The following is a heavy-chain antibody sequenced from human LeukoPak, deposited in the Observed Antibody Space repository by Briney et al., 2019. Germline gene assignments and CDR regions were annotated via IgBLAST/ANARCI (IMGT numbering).Heavy chain of an antibody. CDR2: ITPNSGGT. D-gene: IGHD3-9*01. J-gene: IGHJ6*03. Sequence: GASVKVSCKASGYTFTSYAMNWVRQAPGQGLEWMGWITPNSGGTNYAQKFQGRVTMTRDTAISTAYMELSRLRSDDTAVYYCARVRYFDWLLEDYYMDVWGKGTTVTISS. CDR3: ARVRYFDWLLEDYYMDV. V-gene: IGHV1-2*02. CDR1: GYTFTSYA.